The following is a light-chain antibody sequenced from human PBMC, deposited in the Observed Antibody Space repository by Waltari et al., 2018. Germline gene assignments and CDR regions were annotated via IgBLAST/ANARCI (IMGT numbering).Light chain of an antibody. V-gene: IGKV1-12*01. Sequence: DIQMTQSPSSVSASVVDRVTICCRASKGISNLLAWYQQKPGKAPKLLIYAASSLQHGVPERFRGSGSGTEFTLTISSLQPEYFATYYCQQAISFPITFGRGTKVDIK. J-gene: IGKJ3*01. CDR3: QQAISFPIT. CDR1: KGISNL. CDR2: AAS.